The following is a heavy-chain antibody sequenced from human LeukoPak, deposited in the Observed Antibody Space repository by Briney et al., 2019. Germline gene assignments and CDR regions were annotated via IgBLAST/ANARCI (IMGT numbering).Heavy chain of an antibody. D-gene: IGHD3-22*01. CDR1: GYSFTSYW. CDR3: ARVTDDYYDSMRYGMDV. J-gene: IGHJ6*02. Sequence: GESLKISCKGSGYSFTSYWIGWVRQMPGKGLEWMGIIYPGDSDTRYSPSFQGQVTISADKSISTAYLQWSSLKASDTAMYYCARVTDDYYDSMRYGMDVWGQGTTVTVSS. V-gene: IGHV5-51*01. CDR2: IYPGDSDT.